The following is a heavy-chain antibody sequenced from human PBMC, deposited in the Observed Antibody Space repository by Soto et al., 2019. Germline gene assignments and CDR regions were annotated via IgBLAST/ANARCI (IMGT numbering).Heavy chain of an antibody. CDR2: ISGSGFST. D-gene: IGHD2-2*01. Sequence: PGGSLRLSCAASGFTFSSHAMSWVRQAPGKGLEWVSSISGSGFSTYYADSVKGRFTISRDNSKNTLYLQMNSLRAEDTAVYYCAKDRIVVVPAAIIVDNWFDPWGQGTLVTVSS. J-gene: IGHJ5*02. CDR1: GFTFSSHA. V-gene: IGHV3-23*01. CDR3: AKDRIVVVPAAIIVDNWFDP.